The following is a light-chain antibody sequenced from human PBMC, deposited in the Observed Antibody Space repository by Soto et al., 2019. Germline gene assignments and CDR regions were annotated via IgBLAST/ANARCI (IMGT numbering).Light chain of an antibody. CDR1: KLGDRY. V-gene: IGLV3-1*01. CDR2: QDT. J-gene: IGLJ1*01. Sequence: SYELIQPPSVSVSPGQTASITCSGDKLGDRYACWYQHKPGQSPVLVIYQDTKRPSGIPERFSGSNSGNTATLTISGTQTMDEADYYCQAWDTSRGVFGTGTKVTVL. CDR3: QAWDTSRGV.